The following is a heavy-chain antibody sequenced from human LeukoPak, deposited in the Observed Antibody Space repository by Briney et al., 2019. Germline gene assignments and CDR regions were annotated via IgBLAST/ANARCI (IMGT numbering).Heavy chain of an antibody. CDR3: ARVYYGSGSYHYYYYGMDV. Sequence: PGGSLRLSCAASGFTFSSYAMSWVRQAPGKGLEWVSAISGSGGSTYYADSVKGRFTISRDNSKNTLYLQMNSLRAEDTAVYYCARVYYGSGSYHYYYYGMDVWGQGTTVTVSS. D-gene: IGHD3-10*01. CDR1: GFTFSSYA. J-gene: IGHJ6*02. CDR2: ISGSGGST. V-gene: IGHV3-23*01.